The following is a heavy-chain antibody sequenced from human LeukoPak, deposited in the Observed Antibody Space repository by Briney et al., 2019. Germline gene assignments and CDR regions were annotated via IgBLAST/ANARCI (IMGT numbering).Heavy chain of an antibody. CDR3: ARIPRAARPPGAFDI. CDR1: GFTFSSYA. D-gene: IGHD6-6*01. J-gene: IGHJ3*02. V-gene: IGHV3-23*01. CDR2: ISGSGGST. Sequence: PGGSLRLSCAASGFTFSSYAMSWLRQAPGKGLEWVSAISGSGGSTYYADSVKGRFTISRDNSKNTLYLQMNSLRAEDTAVYYCARIPRAARPPGAFDIWGQGTMVTVSS.